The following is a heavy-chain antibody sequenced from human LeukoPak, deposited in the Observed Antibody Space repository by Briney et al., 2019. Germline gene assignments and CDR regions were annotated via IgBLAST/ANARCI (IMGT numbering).Heavy chain of an antibody. CDR2: IIPIFGTA. Sequence: GASVKVSCKASGGTFSSYAISWVRQAPGQGLEWMGGIIPIFGTANYAQKFQGRVTITADKSTSTAYMELSSLRSEDTAVYYCASGALYDSSGTPHLQHWGQGTLVTVSS. V-gene: IGHV1-69*06. CDR3: ASGALYDSSGTPHLQH. D-gene: IGHD3-22*01. CDR1: GGTFSSYA. J-gene: IGHJ1*01.